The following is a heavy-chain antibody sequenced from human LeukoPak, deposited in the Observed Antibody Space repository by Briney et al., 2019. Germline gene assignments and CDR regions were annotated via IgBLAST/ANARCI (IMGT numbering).Heavy chain of an antibody. V-gene: IGHV1-69*06. CDR2: IIPIFGTA. CDR1: GGTFSSYA. J-gene: IGHJ3*02. CDR3: ARDPRSGLGAFDI. D-gene: IGHD3-10*01. Sequence: SVKVSCKASGGTFSSYAISWVRQAPGQGLEWMGRIIPIFGTANYAQKFQGRVTITADKSTSTAYMELSSLRSEDTAVYYCARDPRSGLGAFDIWGQGTMVTVSS.